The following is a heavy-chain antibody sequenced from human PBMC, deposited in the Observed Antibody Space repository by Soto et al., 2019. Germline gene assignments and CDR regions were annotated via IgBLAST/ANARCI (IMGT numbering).Heavy chain of an antibody. J-gene: IGHJ3*02. CDR2: IYYSGST. CDR1: GGSISSGDYY. Sequence: SETLSLTCTVSGGSISSGDYYWSWIRQPPGKGQEWIGYIYYSGSTYYNPSLKSRVTISVDTSKNQFSLKLSSVTAADTAVYYCATRKDSSGYYYAKTDAFDIWGQGTMVTV. D-gene: IGHD3-22*01. V-gene: IGHV4-30-4*01. CDR3: ATRKDSSGYYYAKTDAFDI.